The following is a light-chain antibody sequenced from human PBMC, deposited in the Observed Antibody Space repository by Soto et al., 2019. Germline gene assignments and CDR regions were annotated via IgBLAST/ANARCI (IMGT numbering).Light chain of an antibody. J-gene: IGKJ2*01. Sequence: DIVMTQSPLSLPVTPGEPASISCRSSQSLLHSNGYIYLDWYLQKPGQSPQLLIFLASTRAYGVPDRLSGSGSGTDFTLKISRVEADDVGVYYCMQALQFPYTFGQGTRPDIK. CDR2: LAS. CDR3: MQALQFPYT. CDR1: QSLLHSNGYIY. V-gene: IGKV2-28*01.